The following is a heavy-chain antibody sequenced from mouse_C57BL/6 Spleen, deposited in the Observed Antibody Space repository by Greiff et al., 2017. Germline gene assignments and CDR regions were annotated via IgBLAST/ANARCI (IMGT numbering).Heavy chain of an antibody. D-gene: IGHD4-1*01. Sequence: VQLQQSGPELVKPGASVKISCKASGYTFTDYYMNWVKQSHGKSLEWIGDINPNNGGTSYNQKFKGKATLTVDKSSSTAYMELRSLTSEDSAVYYCARLTGDWYFEVWGTGTTVTVSS. CDR1: GYTFTDYY. CDR2: INPNNGGT. V-gene: IGHV1-26*01. J-gene: IGHJ1*03. CDR3: ARLTGDWYFEV.